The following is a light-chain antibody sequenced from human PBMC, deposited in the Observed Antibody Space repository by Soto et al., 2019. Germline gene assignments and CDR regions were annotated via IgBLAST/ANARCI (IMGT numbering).Light chain of an antibody. Sequence: IVLTQSPGTLSLSPWERATLSCRASQSVGSRFLAWYQQKPGQAPRLLIYGASTRATGIPARFSGSGSGTEFTLTISSLQSDDFAVYYCQQYNNWPPWAFGQGTKVDIK. J-gene: IGKJ1*01. CDR2: GAS. V-gene: IGKV3-15*01. CDR3: QQYNNWPPWA. CDR1: QSVGSR.